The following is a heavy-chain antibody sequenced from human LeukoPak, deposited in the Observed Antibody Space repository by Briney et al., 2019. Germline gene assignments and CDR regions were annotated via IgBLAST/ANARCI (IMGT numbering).Heavy chain of an antibody. CDR2: IYTSRST. D-gene: IGHD4-17*01. J-gene: IGHJ6*03. Sequence: SETLSLTCTVSGGSISSYYWSWIRQPPGKGLEWIGYIYTSRSTNYNPSLKSRVAISVDTSKNQFSLKLSSVTAADTAVYYCARLQFHYASTVPHYYYMDVWGKGTTVTVSS. CDR1: GGSISSYY. V-gene: IGHV4-4*09. CDR3: ARLQFHYASTVPHYYYMDV.